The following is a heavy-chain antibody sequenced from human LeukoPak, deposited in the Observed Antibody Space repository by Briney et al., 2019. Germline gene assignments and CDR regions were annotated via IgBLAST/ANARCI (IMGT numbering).Heavy chain of an antibody. D-gene: IGHD3-22*01. CDR1: GFTFGDYV. J-gene: IGHJ4*02. CDR3: SRSSGYSRASFDY. CDR2: IKRKAFGGTT. Sequence: GGSLRLSCAASGFTFGDYVMSWFRQAPGKGLEWAGFIKRKAFGGTTEYAASVRGRFTISRDDSKNFAYLQVNSLKAEDTAVYYCSRSSGYSRASFDYWGQGTLVTVSS. V-gene: IGHV3-49*03.